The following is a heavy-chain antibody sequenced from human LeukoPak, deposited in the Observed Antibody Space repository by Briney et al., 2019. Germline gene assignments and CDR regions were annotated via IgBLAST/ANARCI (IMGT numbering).Heavy chain of an antibody. D-gene: IGHD7-27*01. CDR3: ARDIEEGRGDLRLGFDS. Sequence: GGSLRLSCAASGFTFSSYGMHWVRQAPGKGLEWVAVIWYDGSNKYYADSVKGRFTISRDNSKNTLYLQMKSLTAEDTAVYYCARDIEEGRGDLRLGFDSWGQGTLVTVSS. V-gene: IGHV3-33*01. CDR1: GFTFSSYG. CDR2: IWYDGSNK. J-gene: IGHJ4*02.